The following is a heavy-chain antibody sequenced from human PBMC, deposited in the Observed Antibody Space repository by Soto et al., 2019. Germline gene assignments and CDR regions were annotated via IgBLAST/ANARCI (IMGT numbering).Heavy chain of an antibody. CDR3: ARIVGYSGMDV. V-gene: IGHV4-31*03. CDR2: IFYSGST. Sequence: SETLSLTCTVSGGSISSGGYYWTWIRQHPGKGLEWIGNIFYSGSTDYNPSLESRVTISVDTSENQFSLKLTSVTAADTAMYYCARIVGYSGMDVWGQGTTVTVSS. J-gene: IGHJ6*02. CDR1: GGSISSGGYY. D-gene: IGHD2-21*01.